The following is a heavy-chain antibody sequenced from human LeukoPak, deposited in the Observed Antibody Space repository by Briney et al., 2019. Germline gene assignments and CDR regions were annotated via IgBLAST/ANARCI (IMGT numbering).Heavy chain of an antibody. D-gene: IGHD6-19*01. CDR3: AREGQWLVRFDY. CDR2: ISAYNGNT. J-gene: IGHJ4*02. Sequence: ASVKVSCKASGGTFSSYAISWVRQAPGQGLEWMGWISAYNGNTNYAQKLQGRVTMTTDTSTSTAYMELRSLRSDDTAVYYCAREGQWLVRFDYWGQGTLVTVSS. V-gene: IGHV1-18*01. CDR1: GGTFSSYA.